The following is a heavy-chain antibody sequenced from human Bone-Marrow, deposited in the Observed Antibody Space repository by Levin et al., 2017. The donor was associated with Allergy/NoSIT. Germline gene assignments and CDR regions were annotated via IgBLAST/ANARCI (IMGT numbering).Heavy chain of an antibody. CDR3: VRSESITGTEDLKVMDV. J-gene: IGHJ6*02. CDR1: GFIFSTYS. Sequence: GGSLRLSCAASGFIFSTYSLHWVRQSPGKGLEWVSSISSASSYIFYADSVKGRFTISRDNAKNSLSLQMNSLRAEDTAVYHCVRSESITGTEDLKVMDVWGQGTTVTVSS. D-gene: IGHD1/OR15-1a*01. CDR2: ISSASSYI. V-gene: IGHV3-21*01.